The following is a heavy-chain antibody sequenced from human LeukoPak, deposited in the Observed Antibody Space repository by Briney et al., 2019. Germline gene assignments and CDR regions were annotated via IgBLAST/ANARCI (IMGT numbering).Heavy chain of an antibody. CDR3: ALGTINKDYYFGMDV. V-gene: IGHV3-11*01. Sequence: PGGSLRLSCVASGFTFRDYYMTWLRQAPGKGLEWLSYIRNSGSTVFYADSIKGRFTVSRDNAKRSLYLQIESLRDDDTAVYHCALGTINKDYYFGMDVWGQGTTVTVSS. CDR2: IRNSGSTV. CDR1: GFTFRDYY. J-gene: IGHJ6*02. D-gene: IGHD2-8*01.